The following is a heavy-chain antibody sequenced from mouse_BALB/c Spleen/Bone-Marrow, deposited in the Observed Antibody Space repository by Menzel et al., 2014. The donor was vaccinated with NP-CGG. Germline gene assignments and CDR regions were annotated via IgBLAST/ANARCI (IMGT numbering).Heavy chain of an antibody. CDR3: ARHGITRLLDY. J-gene: IGHJ2*01. V-gene: IGHV5-9-3*01. D-gene: IGHD2-4*01. CDR1: GFTFSSYD. Sequence: EVKLVESGGGLVKPGGSLKLSCAASGFTFSSYDMSWVRQTPEKRLEWVATISSGGSYTYYPDSVKGRFTISRDNAKNTLYLQMSSLRSEDTAMYYCARHGITRLLDYWGQGTTLTVSS. CDR2: ISSGGSYT.